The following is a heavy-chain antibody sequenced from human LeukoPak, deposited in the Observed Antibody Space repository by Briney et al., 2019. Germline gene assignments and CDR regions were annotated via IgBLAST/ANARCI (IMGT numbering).Heavy chain of an antibody. J-gene: IGHJ4*02. CDR2: IRADGGST. Sequence: GGSLRLSCAASGFAFSSHAMSWVRQAPGKGLEWVSGIRADGGSTYYADSVKGRFTISRDNSKKTLYLQMNSLRVEDTALYYCAKDRAYGGNSEVVDWGQGTLVSVTS. CDR3: AKDRAYGGNSEVVD. V-gene: IGHV3-23*01. D-gene: IGHD4-23*01. CDR1: GFAFSSHA.